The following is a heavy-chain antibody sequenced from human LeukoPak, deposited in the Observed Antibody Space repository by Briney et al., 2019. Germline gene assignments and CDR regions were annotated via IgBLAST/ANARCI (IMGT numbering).Heavy chain of an antibody. CDR3: ARDFGYESSDDYPYYFDY. Sequence: ASVKVSCKASGYSFTSYYMHWVRQAPGQGLEWMGIINPSGDSTRYAQKLQGRVTMTRDMSTSTVYMELSSLTSEDTAVYYCARDFGYESSDDYPYYFDYWGQGTLVTVSS. D-gene: IGHD3-22*01. V-gene: IGHV1-46*04. CDR2: INPSGDST. CDR1: GYSFTSYY. J-gene: IGHJ4*02.